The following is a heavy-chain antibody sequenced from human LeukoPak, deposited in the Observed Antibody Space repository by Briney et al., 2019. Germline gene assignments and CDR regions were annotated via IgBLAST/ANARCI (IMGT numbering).Heavy chain of an antibody. CDR3: ARENSGTNYFDY. J-gene: IGHJ4*02. CDR1: GGSISSSSYY. Sequence: PSETLSLTCTVSGGSISSSSYYWGWIRQPPGKGLEWIGSIYYSGSTYYNPSLKSRVTISVDTSKNQFSLKLSSVTAADTAVYYCARENSGTNYFDYWGQGTLVTVSS. V-gene: IGHV4-39*07. CDR2: IYYSGST. D-gene: IGHD4-23*01.